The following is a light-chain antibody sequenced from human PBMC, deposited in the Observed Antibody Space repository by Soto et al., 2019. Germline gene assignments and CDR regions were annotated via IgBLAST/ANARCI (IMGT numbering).Light chain of an antibody. CDR1: QSVSSSY. Sequence: EIVLTQSPGTLSLSPGERATLSCRASQSVSSSYLAWYQQKPGQAPRLLIYGASSRATGIPDRFSGSGSGTDFTRTSSRLEPEDCAVYYCQQYGSSPQTFGQGTKVEIK. CDR3: QQYGSSPQT. V-gene: IGKV3-20*01. J-gene: IGKJ1*01. CDR2: GAS.